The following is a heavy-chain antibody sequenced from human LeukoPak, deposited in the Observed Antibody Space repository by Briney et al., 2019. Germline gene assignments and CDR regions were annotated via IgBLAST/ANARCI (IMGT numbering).Heavy chain of an antibody. D-gene: IGHD2-2*01. Sequence: GGSLRLSCAASGFTFSSDAMSWVRQAPGKGLEWVSVISGSGGSTYYADSVKGRFTISRDNPKNTLYLQMNSLRAEDTAVYYCTKRSSSSYYFDYWGQGTLVTVSS. CDR2: ISGSGGST. CDR3: TKRSSSSYYFDY. V-gene: IGHV3-23*01. CDR1: GFTFSSDA. J-gene: IGHJ4*02.